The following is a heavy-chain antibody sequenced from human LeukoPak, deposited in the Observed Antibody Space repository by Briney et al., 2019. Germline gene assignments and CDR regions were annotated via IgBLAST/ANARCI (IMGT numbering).Heavy chain of an antibody. D-gene: IGHD3-10*01. Sequence: PGGSLRLSCAASGFTFSSYGMHWVRQAPGKGLEWVAFIRYDGSNKYYADSVKGRFTISRDNSKNTLYLQMNSLRAEDTAVYYCAKENYYGSGSYYNPGGYYYYMDVWGKGTTVTVSS. CDR1: GFTFSSYG. J-gene: IGHJ6*03. CDR2: IRYDGSNK. CDR3: AKENYYGSGSYYNPGGYYYYMDV. V-gene: IGHV3-30*02.